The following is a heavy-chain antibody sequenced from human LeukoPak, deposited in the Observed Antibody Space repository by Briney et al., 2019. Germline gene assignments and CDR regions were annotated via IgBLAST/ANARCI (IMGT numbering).Heavy chain of an antibody. CDR3: ASYPSISGWFDP. V-gene: IGHV3-66*02. D-gene: IGHD6-25*01. CDR2: IHSGGST. J-gene: IGHJ5*02. CDR1: GFTLSSNY. Sequence: GGSLRLSCAASGFTLSSNYMSWVRQAPGKGLEWVSVIHSGGSTYYSDSVKGRFTISRDNSKNTLYLPLNSLRAEDTTVYYCASYPSISGWFDPWGQGTLVTVSS.